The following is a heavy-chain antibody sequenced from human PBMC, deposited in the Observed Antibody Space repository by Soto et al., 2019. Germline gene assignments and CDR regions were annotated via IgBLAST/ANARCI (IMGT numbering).Heavy chain of an antibody. CDR1: GGTFSSYA. CDR2: IIPIFGTA. Sequence: SVKVSCKASGGTFSSYAISWVRQAPGQGLEWMGGIIPIFGTANYAQKFQGRVTITADESTSTAYMELSSLRSEDTAVYYCARESEDLTSNFDHCGPANLVTVCS. V-gene: IGHV1-69*13. J-gene: IGHJ4*01. CDR3: ARESEDLTSNFDH.